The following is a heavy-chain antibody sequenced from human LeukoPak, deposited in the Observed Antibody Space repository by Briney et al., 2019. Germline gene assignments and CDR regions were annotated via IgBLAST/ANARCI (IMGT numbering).Heavy chain of an antibody. CDR2: INSDGSST. CDR1: GFTFSSYW. D-gene: IGHD3-22*01. Sequence: PGGSLRLSCAASGFTFSSYWMHWVHQAPGKGLVWVSRINSDGSSTSYADSVKGRFTISRDNAKNTLYLQMNSLRAEDTAVYYCARVNYYDSSGYSNDYWGQGTLVTVSS. CDR3: ARVNYYDSSGYSNDY. J-gene: IGHJ4*02. V-gene: IGHV3-74*01.